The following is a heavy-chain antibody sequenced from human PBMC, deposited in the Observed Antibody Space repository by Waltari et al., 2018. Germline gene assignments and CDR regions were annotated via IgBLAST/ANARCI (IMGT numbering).Heavy chain of an antibody. D-gene: IGHD3-10*01. V-gene: IGHV3-30-3*01. J-gene: IGHJ4*02. CDR2: ISYDGNKE. CDR3: ARDREWGLLSFGELSY. CDR1: GFIFSSYA. Sequence: QVHLVESGGGVWGGVVQPGRSLRLSCAASGFIFSSYAMHWVRQAQGKGLEWVAIISYDGNKEFYADSVKGRFTISRDNSKNTVDLQMDSLRPDDTGVYYCARDREWGLLSFGELSYWGQGTLVTVSS.